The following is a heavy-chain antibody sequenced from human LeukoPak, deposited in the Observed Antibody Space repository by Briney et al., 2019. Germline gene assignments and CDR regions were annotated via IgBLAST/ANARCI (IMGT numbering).Heavy chain of an antibody. CDR3: ARGYSRAAFDI. CDR2: IYSGGST. CDR1: GFTVSSNY. J-gene: IGHJ3*02. V-gene: IGHV3-66*01. D-gene: IGHD2-15*01. Sequence: GGSLRLSCAASGFTVSSNYMSWVRQAPGKGLEWVSVIYSGGSTYYADAVKGRFTVSRDNAKNSLLLQMNSLRAEDTALYYCARGYSRAAFDIWGQGTMVTVSS.